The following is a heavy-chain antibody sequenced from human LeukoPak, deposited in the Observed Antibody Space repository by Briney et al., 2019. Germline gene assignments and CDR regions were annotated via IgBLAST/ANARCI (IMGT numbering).Heavy chain of an antibody. CDR1: GGSISSSSYY. D-gene: IGHD5-18*01. Sequence: SETLSLTCTVSGGSISSSSYYWGWVRHPPGKGLEWIGTIYYSGSTYYNPSLKSRVTIFVDTSKNQFSLKLSSVTAADTAVYYCARLVDTASHNFDYWGQGTLVTVSS. V-gene: IGHV4-39*01. CDR2: IYYSGST. J-gene: IGHJ4*02. CDR3: ARLVDTASHNFDY.